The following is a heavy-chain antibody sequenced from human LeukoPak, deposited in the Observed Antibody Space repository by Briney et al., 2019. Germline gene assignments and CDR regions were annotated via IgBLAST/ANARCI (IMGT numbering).Heavy chain of an antibody. D-gene: IGHD6-13*01. CDR1: GGSMSRYY. J-gene: IGHJ5*02. Sequence: SETLSLTCTVSGGSMSRYYWSWIRQPAGKGLEWIGRIYTSGSTNYNPSLKSRVTMSVDTSKNQFSLKLSSVTAADTAVYYCARDSAGSSWESNWFDPWGQGTLVTVSS. CDR3: ARDSAGSSWESNWFDP. V-gene: IGHV4-4*07. CDR2: IYTSGST.